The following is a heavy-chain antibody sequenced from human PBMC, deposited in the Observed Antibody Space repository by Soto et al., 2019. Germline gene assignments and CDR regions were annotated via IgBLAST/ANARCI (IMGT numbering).Heavy chain of an antibody. D-gene: IGHD6-6*01. V-gene: IGHV2-5*02. J-gene: IGHJ4*02. CDR2: IYWDDDK. CDR1: GFSLSTSGVG. CDR3: AHSRPPRLLDY. Sequence: SGPTLVNPTQTLTLTCTFSGFSLSTSGVGVGWIRQPPGKALEWLALIYWDDDKRYSPSLNSRLTITKDTSKNQVVLTMTNMDPLDTATYYCAHSRPPRLLDYWGQGTLVTVSS.